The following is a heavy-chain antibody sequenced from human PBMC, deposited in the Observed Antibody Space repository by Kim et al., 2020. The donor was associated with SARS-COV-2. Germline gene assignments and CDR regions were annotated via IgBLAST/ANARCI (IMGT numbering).Heavy chain of an antibody. D-gene: IGHD7-27*01. CDR3: ARYKLGNDAFDI. CDR2: IYYSGST. J-gene: IGHJ3*02. V-gene: IGHV4-39*01. Sequence: SETLSLTCTVSGGSISSSSYYWGWIRQPPGKGLEWIGSIYYSGSTYYNPSLKSRVTISVDTSKNQFSLKLSSVTAADTAVYYCARYKLGNDAFDIWGQGTMVTVSS. CDR1: GGSISSSSYY.